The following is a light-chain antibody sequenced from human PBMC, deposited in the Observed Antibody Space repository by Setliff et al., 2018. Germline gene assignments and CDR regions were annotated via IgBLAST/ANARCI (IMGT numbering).Light chain of an antibody. V-gene: IGLV2-8*01. Sequence: QSALTQPPSASGSPGQSVTVSCTGTSSDVGNYDFVSWYQQRPGKAPKLLIYEVNKRPSGVPDRFSGSKSGNTASLTVSGLQADDEADYYCCSYAGSYTSFGGGTKVTVL. J-gene: IGLJ2*01. CDR1: SSDVGNYDF. CDR3: CSYAGSYTS. CDR2: EVN.